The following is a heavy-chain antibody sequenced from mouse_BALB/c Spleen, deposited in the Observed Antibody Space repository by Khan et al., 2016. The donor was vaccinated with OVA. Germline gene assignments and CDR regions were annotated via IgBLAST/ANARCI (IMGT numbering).Heavy chain of an antibody. V-gene: IGHV1S22*01. Sequence: LQQPGSELVRPGASVKLSCKASGYTFTSYWMHWVKQRHGQGLEWIGNIYPGSGSTNYDEMFKSKGTLTVETSSSTAYMHLSSLTSEDSAVYYCPRGGYYGKSLFAYWGQGTLVTVSA. CDR1: GYTFTSYW. D-gene: IGHD2-1*01. CDR3: PRGGYYGKSLFAY. CDR2: IYPGSGST. J-gene: IGHJ3*01.